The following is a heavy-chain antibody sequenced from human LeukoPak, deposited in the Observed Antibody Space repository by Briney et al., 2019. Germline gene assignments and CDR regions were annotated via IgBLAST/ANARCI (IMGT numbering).Heavy chain of an antibody. CDR1: GYTFTGYY. V-gene: IGHV1-2*02. CDR2: INPNSGGT. J-gene: IGHJ4*02. D-gene: IGHD6-19*01. CDR3: ARTDSSGWYGDY. Sequence: ASVKVSCKASGYTFTGYYMHWVRQAPGQGLAWMGWINPNSGGTNYAQKFQSRVTMTRDTSISTAYMELSRLRSDDTAVYYCARTDSSGWYGDYWGQGTLVTVSS.